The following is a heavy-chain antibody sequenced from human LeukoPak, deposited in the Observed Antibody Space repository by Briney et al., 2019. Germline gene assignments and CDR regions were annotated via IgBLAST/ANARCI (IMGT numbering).Heavy chain of an antibody. Sequence: SQTLSPTCTVSGGSISSGDYYWSWIRQPPGKGLEWIGYIYYSGSTYYNPSLKSRVTISVETPKNQLSLKLSSVTAADTAVYYCASSLYSNYPFDYWGQGTLVIVSS. D-gene: IGHD4-11*01. V-gene: IGHV4-30-4*08. CDR2: IYYSGST. J-gene: IGHJ4*02. CDR3: ASSLYSNYPFDY. CDR1: GGSISSGDYY.